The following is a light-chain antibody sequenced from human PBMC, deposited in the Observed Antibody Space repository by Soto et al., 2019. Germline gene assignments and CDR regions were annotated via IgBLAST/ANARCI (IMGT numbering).Light chain of an antibody. V-gene: IGLV3-21*02. J-gene: IGLJ2*01. CDR3: QSYDSSLTNAV. Sequence: SYELTQPPSVSVAPGQTARIICGGNNIGSKSVHWYQQKAGQAPEVVVFHDSDRPSGIPDRFSGSKSGTSVSLAITGLRGEDEADYHCQSYDSSLTNAVFGGGTKLTVL. CDR2: HDS. CDR1: NIGSKS.